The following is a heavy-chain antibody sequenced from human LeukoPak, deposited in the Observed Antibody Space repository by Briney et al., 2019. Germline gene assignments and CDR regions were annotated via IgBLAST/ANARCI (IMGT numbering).Heavy chain of an antibody. CDR2: IYYSGST. J-gene: IGHJ4*02. D-gene: IGHD6-13*01. CDR1: GGSISSYY. Sequence: PSETLSLTCTVSGGSISSYYWSWIRQPPGKGLEWIGSIYYSGSTYYNPSLKSRVTISVDTSKNQFSLKLSSVTAADTAVYYCARPGGSSWFVYWGQGTLVTVSS. V-gene: IGHV4-59*05. CDR3: ARPGGSSWFVY.